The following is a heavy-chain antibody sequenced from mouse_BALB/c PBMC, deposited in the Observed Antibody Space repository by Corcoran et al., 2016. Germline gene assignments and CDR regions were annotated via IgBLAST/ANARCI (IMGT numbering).Heavy chain of an antibody. J-gene: IGHJ3*01. CDR2: INPDSSTI. Sequence: EVKLLESGGGLVQPGGSLKLSCAASGFDFSRYWMSWVRQAPGKGLEWIGEINPDSSTINYTPSLKDKFIISRDNAKNTLYMQMSKVRSEDTALYYCARLHYYGLFAYWGQATLVTVSA. V-gene: IGHV4-1*02. CDR3: ARLHYYGLFAY. CDR1: GFDFSRYW. D-gene: IGHD1-1*01.